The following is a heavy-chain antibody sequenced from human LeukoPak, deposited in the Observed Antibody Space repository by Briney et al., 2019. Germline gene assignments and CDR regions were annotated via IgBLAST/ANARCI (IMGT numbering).Heavy chain of an antibody. Sequence: RASVKVSCKASGYTFTSYAMHWVRQAPGQRLEWMGWINAGNGNTKYSQKFQGRVTMTRNASIGTAYMELTTLTSEDAAIYYCATGDPSCTSASCYNFWGQGTLVSASS. CDR2: INAGNGNT. CDR1: GYTFTSYA. CDR3: ATGDPSCTSASCYNF. J-gene: IGHJ4*02. V-gene: IGHV1-3*01. D-gene: IGHD2-2*02.